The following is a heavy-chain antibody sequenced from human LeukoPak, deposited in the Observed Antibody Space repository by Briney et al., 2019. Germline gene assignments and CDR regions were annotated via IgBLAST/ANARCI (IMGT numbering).Heavy chain of an antibody. CDR3: ARGNRVPSEYY. J-gene: IGHJ4*02. CDR1: GFTFSSYS. D-gene: IGHD2-2*01. Sequence: GGPLSLSCAASGFTFSSYSMNWVRQAPGKGLEWVSSISSSSSYIYYADSVKGRFTISRDNAKNSLYLQMNSLRAEDTAVYYCARGNRVPSEYYWGQGTLVTVSS. V-gene: IGHV3-21*01. CDR2: ISSSSSYI.